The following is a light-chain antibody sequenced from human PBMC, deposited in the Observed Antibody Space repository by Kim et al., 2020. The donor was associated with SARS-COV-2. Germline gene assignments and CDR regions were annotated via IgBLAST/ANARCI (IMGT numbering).Light chain of an antibody. Sequence: VTISCTGSSSNIGAGYDVNWYQQLPGTAPKLLIYGNSNRPSGVPERFSGSKSGTSASLAITGLQAEDEADYYCQSYDSSLSGSKVFGGGTQLTVL. J-gene: IGLJ3*02. CDR2: GNS. CDR1: SSNIGAGYD. V-gene: IGLV1-40*01. CDR3: QSYDSSLSGSKV.